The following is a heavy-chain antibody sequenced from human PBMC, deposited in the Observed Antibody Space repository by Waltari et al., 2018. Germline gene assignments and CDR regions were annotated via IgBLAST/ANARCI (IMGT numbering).Heavy chain of an antibody. J-gene: IGHJ4*02. CDR1: GGSFSGYY. V-gene: IGHV4-34*01. Sequence: QVQLQQWGAGLLKPSETLSLTCAVYGGSFSGYYWSWIRQPPGKGLEWIWEINHSGSTNYNPSLKSRGTISVDTSKNQFSLKLSSVTAADTAVYYCARGQGRWLQSHYFDYWGQGTLVTVSS. CDR2: INHSGST. D-gene: IGHD5-12*01. CDR3: ARGQGRWLQSHYFDY.